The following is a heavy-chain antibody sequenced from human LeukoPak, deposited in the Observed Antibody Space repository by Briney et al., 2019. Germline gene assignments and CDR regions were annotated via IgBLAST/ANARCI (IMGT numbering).Heavy chain of an antibody. J-gene: IGHJ5*02. V-gene: IGHV4-30-4*01. CDR2: IYYSGST. CDR3: ARALGGYTKGWFDP. D-gene: IGHD5-12*01. CDR1: GGSVSSGDYY. Sequence: SETLSLTCTVSGGSVSSGDYYWSCTRQPPGKGLEWIGYIYYSGSTYYNPSLKSRVTISVDTSKNQFSLKLSSVTAADTAVYYCARALGGYTKGWFDPWGQGTLVTVSS.